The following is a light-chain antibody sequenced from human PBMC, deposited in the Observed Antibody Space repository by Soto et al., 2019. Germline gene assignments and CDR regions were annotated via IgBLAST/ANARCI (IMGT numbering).Light chain of an antibody. J-gene: IGLJ1*01. CDR2: GVS. CDR3: SSYTSSNTPHSV. V-gene: IGLV2-14*01. CDR1: SSDVGGYNY. Sequence: QSVLSQPASVCGSPGQSSTISCTGTSSDVGGYNYVSWYQQHPGKAPKLMIYGVSNRPSGVSDRFSGSKSGNTASLTISGLQAEDEADYYCSSYTSSNTPHSVFGTGTKVTVL.